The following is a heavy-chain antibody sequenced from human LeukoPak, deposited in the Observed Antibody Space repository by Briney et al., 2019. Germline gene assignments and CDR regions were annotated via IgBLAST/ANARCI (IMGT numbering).Heavy chain of an antibody. CDR2: IYHSGST. D-gene: IGHD2-2*02. J-gene: IGHJ3*02. CDR3: ARDPIPMTGRAFDI. V-gene: IGHV4-4*02. CDR1: GGSLSSDNW. Sequence: PSGTLSLTCGVSGGSLSSDNWWNWLRQPPGKGLEWIGDIYHSGSTNYNPSLKSRVTISLDESKNQFSLKLISVTAADTAVYYCARDPIPMTGRAFDIWAQGIMVTVSS.